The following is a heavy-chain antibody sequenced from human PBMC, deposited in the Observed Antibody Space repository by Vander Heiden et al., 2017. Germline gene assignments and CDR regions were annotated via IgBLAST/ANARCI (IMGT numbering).Heavy chain of an antibody. Sequence: QVHLQQWGARLLKPSETLSLACAVYGGSFSDYFWAWIRQPPGKGLEWIGEINHSGTTNYNPSLKSRVNMSIDTSKNQFSLEVRSVTAADTGVYYCATLRRIGWNHDDDWGQGTLVTVSS. V-gene: IGHV4-34*01. J-gene: IGHJ4*02. CDR3: ATLRRIGWNHDDD. CDR1: GGSFSDYF. D-gene: IGHD1-1*01. CDR2: INHSGTT.